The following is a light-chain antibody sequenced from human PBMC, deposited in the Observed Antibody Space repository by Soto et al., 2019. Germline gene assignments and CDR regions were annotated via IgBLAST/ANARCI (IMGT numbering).Light chain of an antibody. CDR3: QQYNYWPPLT. V-gene: IGKV3-15*01. Sequence: MTQSPSTLSASVGDRVTITCRASQSISSWMAWYQQKPGQAPRLLIYGASTRATGIPARFSASGSGTEFTLTISSLQSEDFAVYYCQQYNYWPPLTFGGGTKVEIK. CDR2: GAS. J-gene: IGKJ4*01. CDR1: QSISSW.